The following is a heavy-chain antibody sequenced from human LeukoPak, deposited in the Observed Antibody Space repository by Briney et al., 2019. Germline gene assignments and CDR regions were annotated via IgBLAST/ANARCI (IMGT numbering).Heavy chain of an antibody. D-gene: IGHD1-7*01. CDR2: ISSSGTTT. V-gene: IGHV3-48*04. CDR3: ARMNYVSTGWGAPFDN. J-gene: IGHJ4*02. CDR1: GFTFSIYS. Sequence: GGSLRLSCAASGFTFSIYSMNWVRQAPGRGLEWLSYISSSGTTTYYADSVKGRFTISRNNAKNLLFLQMNSLRAEDTAVYYCARMNYVSTGWGAPFDNWGQGTLVTVSS.